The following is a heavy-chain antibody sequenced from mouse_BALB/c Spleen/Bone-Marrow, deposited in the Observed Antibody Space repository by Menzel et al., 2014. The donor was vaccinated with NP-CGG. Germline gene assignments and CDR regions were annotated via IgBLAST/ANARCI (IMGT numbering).Heavy chain of an antibody. Sequence: EVKLVESGGGLVQPGGSLKLSCAASGFDFSRYWMSWVRQAPGKGLEWIGEINPDSSTINYTPSLKDKFIISRDNAKNTLYLQMSKVRSEDTALYYCARLYYCGRFAYWGQGTLVTVSA. CDR2: INPDSSTI. J-gene: IGHJ3*01. CDR1: GFDFSRYW. CDR3: ARLYYCGRFAY. V-gene: IGHV4-1*02. D-gene: IGHD1-1*01.